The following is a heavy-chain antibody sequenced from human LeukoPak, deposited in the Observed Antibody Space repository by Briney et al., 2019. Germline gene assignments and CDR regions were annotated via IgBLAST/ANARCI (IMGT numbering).Heavy chain of an antibody. CDR2: INHSGST. Sequence: SETLSLTCAVYGGSFSGYYWSWIRQPPGKGLEWIGEINHSGSTNYNPSLKSRVTISVDTSKNQFSLKLSSVTAADTAVYYCARGGRGFWSGYAAQAFDIWGQGTMVTVSS. J-gene: IGHJ3*02. V-gene: IGHV4-34*01. D-gene: IGHD3-3*01. CDR1: GGSFSGYY. CDR3: ARGGRGFWSGYAAQAFDI.